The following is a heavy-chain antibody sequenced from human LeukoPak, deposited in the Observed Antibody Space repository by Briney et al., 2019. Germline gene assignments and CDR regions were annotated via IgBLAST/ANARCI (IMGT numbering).Heavy chain of an antibody. CDR3: ARELSSSGSYYKKWAFDY. D-gene: IGHD3-10*01. Sequence: ASVKVSCKASGYRFTGYYMHWVRQAPGQGLEWMGWINPNSGGTNYAQKFQGRVTMTRDTSISTAYMELSRLRSDDTAVYYCARELSSSGSYYKKWAFDYWGQGTLVTVSS. J-gene: IGHJ4*02. V-gene: IGHV1-2*02. CDR2: INPNSGGT. CDR1: GYRFTGYY.